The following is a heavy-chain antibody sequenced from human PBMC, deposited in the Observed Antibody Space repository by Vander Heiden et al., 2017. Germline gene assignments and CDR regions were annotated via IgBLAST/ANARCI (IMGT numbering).Heavy chain of an antibody. CDR1: GGSATENY. D-gene: IGHD4-17*01. CDR2: INHSGST. J-gene: IGHJ4*02. V-gene: IGHV4-34*01. CDR3: ARGGDYGDYEAPFFFDY. Sequence: QVQLQQWGAGLLKPSETLSLTCAVHGGSATENYWSWIRQPPGKGLEWIGEINHSGSTNYNPSLKSRVTMSVDTSKNQFSLKLTSVTAADTAVYYCARGGDYGDYEAPFFFDYWGQGTLVTVSS.